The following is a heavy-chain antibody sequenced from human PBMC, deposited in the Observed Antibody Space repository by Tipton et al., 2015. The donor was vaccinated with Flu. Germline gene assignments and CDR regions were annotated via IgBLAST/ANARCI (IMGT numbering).Heavy chain of an antibody. D-gene: IGHD1-1*01. V-gene: IGHV4-59*08. CDR1: GGSISSYF. CDR2: ISDSGRT. J-gene: IGHJ4*02. CDR3: VCRGLLTTPVY. Sequence: TLSLTCSVSGGSISSYFWSWIRQAPGKGLEWIGYISDSGRTKYNPSLESRVTISIDTSKRQFSLKLNSVTVADTAVYYCVCRGLLTTPVYWGQGSLVTVSS.